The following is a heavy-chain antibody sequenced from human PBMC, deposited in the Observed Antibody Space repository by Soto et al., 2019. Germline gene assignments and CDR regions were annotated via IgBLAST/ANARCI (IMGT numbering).Heavy chain of an antibody. D-gene: IGHD6-6*01. CDR3: SKFKYSTSVRYLQH. V-gene: IGHV5-10-1*01. CDR1: GYNFTSYW. CDR2: IDPTDSFT. J-gene: IGHJ1*01. Sequence: PGESLKISCKGSGYNFTSYWIIWVRQMPGKGLEWMGNIDPTDSFTNYSPSFQGHVTISTDKSMSTAYLQWGTLKASDTAMYYCSKFKYSTSVRYLQHWGQGTPVTVSS.